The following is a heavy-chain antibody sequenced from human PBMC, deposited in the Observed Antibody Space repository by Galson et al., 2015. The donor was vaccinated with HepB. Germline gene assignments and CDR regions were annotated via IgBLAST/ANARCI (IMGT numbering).Heavy chain of an antibody. CDR2: IRSKAYGGTT. V-gene: IGHV3-49*03. D-gene: IGHD5-18*01. Sequence: SLRLSCAASGFTFGDYAMSWFRQAPGKGLEWVGFIRSKAYGGTTEYAASVKGRFTISRDDSKSIAYLQMNSLKTEDTAVYYCTTETVDTAMVTIFDYWGQGTLVTVSS. CDR1: GFTFGDYA. CDR3: TTETVDTAMVTIFDY. J-gene: IGHJ4*02.